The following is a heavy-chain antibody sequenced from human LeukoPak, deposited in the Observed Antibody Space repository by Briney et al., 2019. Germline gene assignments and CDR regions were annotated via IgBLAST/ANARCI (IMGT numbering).Heavy chain of an antibody. J-gene: IGHJ4*02. CDR3: ARSWGELSFFDS. CDR1: GFTFTSYS. V-gene: IGHV3-21*01. D-gene: IGHD3-16*02. Sequence: GGSLRLSCAASGFTFTSYSMNWVRQAPGKGLEWVSCISSSSTYIYYADSVKGRFTISRDKAKNSLYLQMNSLTAEDTAVYYCARSWGELSFFDSWGQGTLVTVSS. CDR2: ISSSSTYI.